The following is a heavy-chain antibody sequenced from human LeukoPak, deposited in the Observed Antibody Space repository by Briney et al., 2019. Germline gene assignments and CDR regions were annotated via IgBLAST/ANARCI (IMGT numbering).Heavy chain of an antibody. CDR1: GGSISSYY. CDR2: IYYSGST. J-gene: IGHJ3*02. V-gene: IGHV4-59*01. Sequence: PSETLSLTCTVSGGSISSYYWSWIRQPPGKGLEWIGYIYYSGSTNYNPSLKSRVTISVDTSKNQFSLKLSSVTAADTAVYYCARDFPGPHDAFDIWGQGTMVTVSS. CDR3: ARDFPGPHDAFDI.